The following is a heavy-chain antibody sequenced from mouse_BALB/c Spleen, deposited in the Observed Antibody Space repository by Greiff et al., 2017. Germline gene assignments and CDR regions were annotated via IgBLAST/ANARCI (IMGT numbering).Heavy chain of an antibody. J-gene: IGHJ3*01. V-gene: IGHV1-39*01. CDR3: ARWGYDAY. D-gene: IGHD2-2*01. Sequence: EVQLQQTGPELVKPGASVKISCKASGYSFTDYIMLWVKQSHGKSLEWIGNINPYYGSTSYNLKFKGKATLTVDKSSSTAYMQLNSLTSEDSAVYYCARWGYDAYWGQGTLVTVSA. CDR2: INPYYGST. CDR1: GYSFTDYI.